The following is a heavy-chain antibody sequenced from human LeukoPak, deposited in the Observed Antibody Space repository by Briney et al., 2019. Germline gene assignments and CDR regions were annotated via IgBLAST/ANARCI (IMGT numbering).Heavy chain of an antibody. V-gene: IGHV1-2*06. Sequence: ASVKVSCKASGYTFTGYYMHWVRQAPGQGLEWMGRINPNSGGTNYAQKFQGRVTMTRDTSIGTAYMELSRLRSDDTAVYYCAREGMLYDFWSGYSRAEYFQHWGQGTLVTVSS. CDR1: GYTFTGYY. J-gene: IGHJ1*01. CDR3: AREGMLYDFWSGYSRAEYFQH. CDR2: INPNSGGT. D-gene: IGHD3-3*01.